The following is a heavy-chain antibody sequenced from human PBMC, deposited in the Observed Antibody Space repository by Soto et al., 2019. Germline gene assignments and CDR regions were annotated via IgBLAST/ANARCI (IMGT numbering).Heavy chain of an antibody. Sequence: QVQLVQSGAEVQKPGSSVKVSCKASGGTFSSYTISWVRQAPGQGLEWMGRIIPILGIANYAQKFQGRVTITADKSTSTAYMELSSLRSEDTAVYYCASPRQDIVVVPAAGAEYFQHWGQGTLVTVSS. D-gene: IGHD2-2*01. V-gene: IGHV1-69*02. J-gene: IGHJ1*01. CDR3: ASPRQDIVVVPAAGAEYFQH. CDR1: GGTFSSYT. CDR2: IIPILGIA.